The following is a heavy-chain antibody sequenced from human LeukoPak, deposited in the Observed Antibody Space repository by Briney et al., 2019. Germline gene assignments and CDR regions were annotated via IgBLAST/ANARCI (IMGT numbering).Heavy chain of an antibody. Sequence: ASAKVSCKASGYTFTGYYMHWVRQAPGQGLELMGWINPNSGGTNYAQKFQGRVTMTRDTSISTAYMELSRLRSDDTAVYYCATGGGSGSYRLDYWGQGTLVTVSS. CDR1: GYTFTGYY. V-gene: IGHV1-2*02. CDR3: ATGGGSGSYRLDY. J-gene: IGHJ4*02. CDR2: INPNSGGT. D-gene: IGHD3-10*01.